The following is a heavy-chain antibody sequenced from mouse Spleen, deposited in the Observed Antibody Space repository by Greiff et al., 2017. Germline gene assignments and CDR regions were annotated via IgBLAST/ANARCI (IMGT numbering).Heavy chain of an antibody. CDR2: IHPNSGST. J-gene: IGHJ3*01. Sequence: QVQLQQSGAELVKPGASVKLSCKASGYTFTSYWMHWVKQRPGQGLEWIGMIHPNSGSTNYNEKFKSKATLTVDKSSSTAYMQLSSLTSEDSAVYYCARWGSSSWFAYWGQGTLVTVSA. CDR1: GYTFTSYW. CDR3: ARWGSSSWFAY. V-gene: IGHV1-64*01. D-gene: IGHD1-1*01.